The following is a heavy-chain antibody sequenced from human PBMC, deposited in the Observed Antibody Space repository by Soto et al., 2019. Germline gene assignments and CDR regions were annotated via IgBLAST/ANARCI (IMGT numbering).Heavy chain of an antibody. Sequence: GESLKISCKGSGYSFTSYWISWVRQMPGKGLEWMGRMDPSDSYTNYSPSFQGHVTISADKSISTAYLQWSSLKASDTAMYYCARTGSGYDYDYYGMYVCGQGTTLTVSS. CDR3: ARTGSGYDYDYYGMYV. D-gene: IGHD5-12*01. CDR2: MDPSDSYT. CDR1: GYSFTSYW. V-gene: IGHV5-10-1*01. J-gene: IGHJ6*02.